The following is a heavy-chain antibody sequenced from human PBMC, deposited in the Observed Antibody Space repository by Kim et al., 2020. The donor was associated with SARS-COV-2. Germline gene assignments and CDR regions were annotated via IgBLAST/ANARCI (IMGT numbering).Heavy chain of an antibody. CDR3: AREVTYGDYFDY. CDR2: IYHSGST. Sequence: SETLSLICAVSGGSISSGGYSWSWIRQPPGKGLEWIGYIYHSGSTYYNPSLKSRVTISVDRSKNQFSLKLSSVTAADTAVYYCAREVTYGDYFDYSGQGT. CDR1: GGSISSGGYS. D-gene: IGHD4-17*01. V-gene: IGHV4-30-2*01. J-gene: IGHJ4*02.